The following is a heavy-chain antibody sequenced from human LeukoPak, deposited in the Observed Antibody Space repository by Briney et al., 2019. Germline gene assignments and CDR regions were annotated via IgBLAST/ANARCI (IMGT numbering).Heavy chain of an antibody. D-gene: IGHD3-3*01. CDR1: GGSISSSSYY. J-gene: IGHJ5*02. V-gene: IGHV4-39*01. CDR2: IYYSGST. Sequence: SETLSLTCTVSGGSISSSSYYWGWIRQPPGKGLEWFGSIYYSGSTYYNPSLKSRGTISVDTSKNQFSLKLSSVTAADTAVYYCARTHYDFWSGSLAWFDPWGQGTLVTVSS. CDR3: ARTHYDFWSGSLAWFDP.